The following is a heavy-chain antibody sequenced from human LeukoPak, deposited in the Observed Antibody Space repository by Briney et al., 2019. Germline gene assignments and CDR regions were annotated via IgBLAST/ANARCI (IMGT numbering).Heavy chain of an antibody. CDR2: INPTGGST. D-gene: IGHD6-19*01. CDR3: ARERPNSSGWFSYFDY. CDR1: GYTFTNYY. V-gene: IGHV1-46*01. J-gene: IGHJ4*02. Sequence: ASVKVSCKASGYTFTNYYIHWVRQAPGQGLEWMAIINPTGGSTTYAQNFQGRITMTRDTSTSTVFMELSSLRSEDTAVYYCARERPNSSGWFSYFDYWGQGTLVTVSS.